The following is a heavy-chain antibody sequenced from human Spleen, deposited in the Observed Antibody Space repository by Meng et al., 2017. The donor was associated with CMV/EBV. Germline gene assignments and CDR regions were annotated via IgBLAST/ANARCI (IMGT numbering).Heavy chain of an antibody. J-gene: IGHJ4*02. CDR1: GFTFTSYG. V-gene: IGHV3-30*02. CDR2: VRYDGSNK. Sequence: GESLKISCAASGFTFTSYGMHWVRQAPGKGLEWVAFVRYDGSNKYYADSVKGRFTISRDNSKNTLYLQMNSLRAEDTAVYYCVREDYGDYFFDTWGQGTLVTVSS. D-gene: IGHD4-17*01. CDR3: VREDYGDYFFDT.